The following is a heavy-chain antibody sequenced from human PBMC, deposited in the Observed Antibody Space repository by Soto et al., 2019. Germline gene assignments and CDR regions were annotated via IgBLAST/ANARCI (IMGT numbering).Heavy chain of an antibody. CDR2: IIPIFGTA. CDR3: ARAGIAARRGGLGFDY. J-gene: IGHJ4*02. V-gene: IGHV1-69*13. Sequence: SVKVSCKASGGTFSSYAISWVRQAPGQGLEWMGGIIPIFGTANYAQKFQGRVTITADESTSTAYMELRSLRSDDTAVYYCARAGIAARRGGLGFDYWGQGTLVTVSS. D-gene: IGHD6-6*01. CDR1: GGTFSSYA.